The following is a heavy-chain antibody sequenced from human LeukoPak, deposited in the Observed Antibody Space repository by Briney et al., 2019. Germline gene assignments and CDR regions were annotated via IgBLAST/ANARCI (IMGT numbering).Heavy chain of an antibody. CDR1: GFTFSSYA. Sequence: PGGSLRLSCSASGFTFSSYAMHWVRQAPGKGLEYVSAISSNGGSTYYADSVKGRFTISRDNSKNTLYLQMSSLRAEDTAVYYCVKSGSKQHQYYFDYWGQGTLVTVSS. D-gene: IGHD6-13*01. CDR3: VKSGSKQHQYYFDY. J-gene: IGHJ4*02. V-gene: IGHV3-64D*06. CDR2: ISSNGGST.